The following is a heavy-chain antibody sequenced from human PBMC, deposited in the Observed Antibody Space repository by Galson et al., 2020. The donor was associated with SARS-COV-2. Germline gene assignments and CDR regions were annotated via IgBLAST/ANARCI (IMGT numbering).Heavy chain of an antibody. CDR1: GYTLTELS. CDR2: FDPEDGET. Sequence: ASVKVTCKVSGYTLTELSMHWVRQAPGKGLEWMGGFDPEDGETIYAQKFQGRVTMTEDTSTDTAYMELSSLRSEDTAVYYCATVGPPYRGSDYDAFDIWGQGTRVTVSS. D-gene: IGHD1-26*01. CDR3: ATVGPPYRGSDYDAFDI. V-gene: IGHV1-24*01. J-gene: IGHJ3*02.